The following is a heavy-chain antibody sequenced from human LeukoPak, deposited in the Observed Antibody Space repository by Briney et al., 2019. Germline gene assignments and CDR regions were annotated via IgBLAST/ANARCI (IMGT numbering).Heavy chain of an antibody. J-gene: IGHJ5*02. CDR1: GGSISSYY. D-gene: IGHD2-15*01. CDR3: ARAEGCSGGSCYSGWFDP. CDR2: IYYSGST. V-gene: IGHV4-59*01. Sequence: SETLSLTCTVSGGSISSYYWSWIRQPPGKGLEWIGYIYYSGSTNYNPSLKSRVTISVDTSKNQFSLKLSSVTAADTAVYYCARAEGCSGGSCYSGWFDPWGQGTLVTVSS.